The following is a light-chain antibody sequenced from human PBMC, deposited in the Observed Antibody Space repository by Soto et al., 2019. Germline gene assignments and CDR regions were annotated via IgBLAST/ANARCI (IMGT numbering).Light chain of an antibody. CDR2: AAS. Sequence: EIVLTQSPGTLSLSPGERATLSCRASQSVTRNYLAWYRQKPGQAPRLLIYAASSRATGTPDRFSGSGSGTDFTLTISRLEPEDFAMYFCQHYSCSPFTFGQGSKLEMK. V-gene: IGKV3-20*01. CDR3: QHYSCSPFT. J-gene: IGKJ2*01. CDR1: QSVTRNY.